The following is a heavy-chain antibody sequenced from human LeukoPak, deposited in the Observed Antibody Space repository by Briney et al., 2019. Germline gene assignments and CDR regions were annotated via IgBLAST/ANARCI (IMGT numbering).Heavy chain of an antibody. D-gene: IGHD6-6*01. V-gene: IGHV4-59*01. CDR3: ARDEYDAFDI. Sequence: SETLSLTCTVSGGPISSYYWSWIRQPPGKGLEWIGYIYYSGSTNYNPSLKSRVTISVDTSKNQFSLKLSSVTAADTAVYYCARDEYDAFDIWGQGTMVTVSS. CDR1: GGPISSYY. CDR2: IYYSGST. J-gene: IGHJ3*02.